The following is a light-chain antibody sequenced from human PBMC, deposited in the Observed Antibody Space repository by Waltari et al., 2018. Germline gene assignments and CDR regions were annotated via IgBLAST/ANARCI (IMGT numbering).Light chain of an antibody. CDR1: QSLHPVNGFRF. CDR2: WGS. CDR3: MQTLQSPFT. Sequence: EIVMTQSPLSLSVTPGEPASFSCTSSQSLHPVNGFRFLDWYVQKPCKSPPLLIYWGSERAAGVPDRFSALKISRVEAGDVGIYYCMQTLQSPFTFGPGTKLDIK. V-gene: IGKV2-28*01. J-gene: IGKJ3*01.